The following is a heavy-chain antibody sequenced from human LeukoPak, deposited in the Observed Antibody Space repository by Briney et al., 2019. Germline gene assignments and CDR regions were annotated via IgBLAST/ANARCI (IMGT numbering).Heavy chain of an antibody. V-gene: IGHV1-18*04. CDR1: GYTFTSYY. J-gene: IGHJ5*02. Sequence: ASVKVSCKASGYTFTSYYMHWVRQAPEQGLEWMGWISAYNGNTNYAQKLQGRVTMTTDTSTSTAYMELRSLRSDGTAVYYCAATTGVPAAMIFDPRGQGTLVTVSS. CDR3: AATTGVPAAMIFDP. CDR2: ISAYNGNT. D-gene: IGHD2-2*01.